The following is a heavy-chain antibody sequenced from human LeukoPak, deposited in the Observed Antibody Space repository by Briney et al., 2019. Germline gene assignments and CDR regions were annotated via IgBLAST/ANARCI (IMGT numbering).Heavy chain of an antibody. CDR3: ARALHKRNYGSSDYYAS. J-gene: IGHJ5*02. Sequence: GGSLRLSCAASGFIFSSYSMNWVRQAPGKGLEWVSYISSSSSTIYYADSVKGRFTISRDNAKNSLYLQLNSLRAEDTAVYYCARALHKRNYGSSDYYASWGQGTLVTVSS. CDR2: ISSSSSTI. CDR1: GFIFSSYS. D-gene: IGHD3-22*01. V-gene: IGHV3-48*01.